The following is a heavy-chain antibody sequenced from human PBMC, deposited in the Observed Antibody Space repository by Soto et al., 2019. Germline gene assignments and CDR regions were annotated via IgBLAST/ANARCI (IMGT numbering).Heavy chain of an antibody. CDR3: ARTLAAAGTFLIYYYGMDV. V-gene: IGHV4-61*08. CDR2: IYYSGST. J-gene: IGHJ6*02. D-gene: IGHD6-13*01. Sequence: PSETLSLTCAVSGGSISRGGYSWSWIRQPPGKGLEWIGYIYYSGSTNYNPSLKSRATISVDTSKNQFSLKLSSVTAADTAVYYCARTLAAAGTFLIYYYGMDVWGQGTTVTVSS. CDR1: GGSISRGGYS.